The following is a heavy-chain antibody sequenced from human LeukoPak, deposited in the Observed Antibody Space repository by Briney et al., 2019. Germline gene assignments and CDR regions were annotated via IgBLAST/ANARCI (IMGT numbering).Heavy chain of an antibody. Sequence: ASVQVSCKASGYTFTGYYMHWVRQAPGQGLEWMGWINPNSGGTNYAQKFQGRVTMTRDTSISTAYMELSRLRSDDTAVYYCARDYVWKSSSCPGGYWGQGTLVTVSS. J-gene: IGHJ4*02. D-gene: IGHD6-13*01. CDR1: GYTFTGYY. CDR2: INPNSGGT. V-gene: IGHV1-2*02. CDR3: ARDYVWKSSSCPGGY.